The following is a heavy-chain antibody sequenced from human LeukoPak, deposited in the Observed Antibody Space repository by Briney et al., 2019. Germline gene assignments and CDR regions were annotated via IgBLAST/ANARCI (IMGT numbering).Heavy chain of an antibody. CDR3: ARSESSGWFF. Sequence: GESLKISCQCSAYSFTSYWIGWVRQLPGKGLEWMGIINPGDSDTRYSPSFQGQVTISADKSISTAYLQWSSLKAPYTAMYYCARSESSGWFFGGQGTLVTVSS. V-gene: IGHV5-51*01. J-gene: IGHJ4*02. CDR2: INPGDSDT. CDR1: AYSFTSYW. D-gene: IGHD6-19*01.